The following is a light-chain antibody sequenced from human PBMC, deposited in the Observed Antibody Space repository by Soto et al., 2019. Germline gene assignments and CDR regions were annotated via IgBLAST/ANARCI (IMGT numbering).Light chain of an antibody. Sequence: QPVLTQPPSVSGAPGQRVTISCTGSSSNIGAGYDVHWYQQLPGTAPKLLIYGNSNRPSGVPDRFSGSKSGTSASLAITGLQAEDEAEYSSLSGSVFGGGTKLTVL. CDR2: GNS. CDR1: SSNIGAGYD. J-gene: IGLJ3*02. V-gene: IGLV1-40*01. CDR3: LSGSV.